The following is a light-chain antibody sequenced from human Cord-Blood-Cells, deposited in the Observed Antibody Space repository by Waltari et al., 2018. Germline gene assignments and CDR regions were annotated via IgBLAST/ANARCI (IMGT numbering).Light chain of an antibody. CDR1: SSDVGSYNL. J-gene: IGLJ3*02. Sequence: QSALTQPASVSGSPGQSITISCTGTSSDVGSYNLVSWYQQPPGKAPKLKIYEGSKRPEGVSNRFSASKSGNTASLTISGLQAEDEADYYCCSYAGSSTWVFGGGTKLTVL. V-gene: IGLV2-23*01. CDR3: CSYAGSSTWV. CDR2: EGS.